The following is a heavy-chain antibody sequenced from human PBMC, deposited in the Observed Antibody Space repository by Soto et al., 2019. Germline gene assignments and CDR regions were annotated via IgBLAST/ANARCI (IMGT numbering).Heavy chain of an antibody. V-gene: IGHV3-74*01. CDR3: ARDRWGGGRDMDV. CDR2: INSDGSST. D-gene: IGHD3-10*01. Sequence: EVQLVESGGGLVQPGGSLRLSCAASGFTFSTYWIHWVRQAPGKGLVWVSRINSDGSSTNYADSVQGRFTISRDNAKNTLFLQMNSLRAEDTAVYYCARDRWGGGRDMDVWGQGTTVTVSS. CDR1: GFTFSTYW. J-gene: IGHJ6*02.